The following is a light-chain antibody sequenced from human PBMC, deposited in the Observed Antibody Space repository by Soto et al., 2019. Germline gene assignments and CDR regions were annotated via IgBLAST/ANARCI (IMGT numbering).Light chain of an antibody. CDR3: LQYFDYYRT. J-gene: IGKJ1*01. CDR1: QFIYSW. CDR2: KSS. Sequence: IQMTQSPSTRSESLGDGVTITCRASQFIYSWLAWYQQKPGNAPKLLIYKSSTVERGVPSRFSGSGSETEFTLTINSLQPDDFATYYCLQYFDYYRTFGQGTKVEIK. V-gene: IGKV1-5*03.